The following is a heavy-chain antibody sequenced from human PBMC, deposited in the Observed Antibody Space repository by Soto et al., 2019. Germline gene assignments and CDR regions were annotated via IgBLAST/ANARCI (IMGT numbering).Heavy chain of an antibody. CDR1: GGSISSYY. J-gene: IGHJ4*02. D-gene: IGHD7-27*01. V-gene: IGHV4-39*01. CDR2: IYYSGST. CDR3: ASRWGYSFDY. Sequence: QLQLQESGPGLVKPSETLSLTCTVSGGSISSYYWGWIRRPPGKGLEWIGSIYYSGSTYYNPSLKSRVTLPVDPSKHQFSLKLRSVTAADTAVYYCASRWGYSFDYWGQGTLVTVSS.